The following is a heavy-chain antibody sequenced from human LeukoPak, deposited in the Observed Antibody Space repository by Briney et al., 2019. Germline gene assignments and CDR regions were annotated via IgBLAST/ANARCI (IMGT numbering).Heavy chain of an antibody. D-gene: IGHD5-18*01. CDR3: ARDPSPNRYGYPAFDY. Sequence: PGGSLRLSCEASGFTFSSYWISWVRQAPGKGLEWVANIKQDGSEKYYVDSVKGRFTISRDNAKNSLYLQMNSLRAEDTAVYYCARDPSPNRYGYPAFDYWGQGTLVTVSS. CDR2: IKQDGSEK. V-gene: IGHV3-7*03. J-gene: IGHJ4*02. CDR1: GFTFSSYW.